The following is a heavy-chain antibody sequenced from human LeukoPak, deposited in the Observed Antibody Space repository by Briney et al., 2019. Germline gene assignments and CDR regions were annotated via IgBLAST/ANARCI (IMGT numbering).Heavy chain of an antibody. V-gene: IGHV3-74*01. D-gene: IGHD5-24*01. CDR1: GFSFSDSW. Sequence: GGSLRLSCAASGFSFSDSWMHWVRQAPGKGLVWVSRINSDGRSTSYADSVKGRFTISRDNAKNTLYLQMNSLRAEEMAVYYCARDRTRDGYNFNYYYYMDVWGKGTTVTVSS. CDR2: INSDGRST. CDR3: ARDRTRDGYNFNYYYYMDV. J-gene: IGHJ6*03.